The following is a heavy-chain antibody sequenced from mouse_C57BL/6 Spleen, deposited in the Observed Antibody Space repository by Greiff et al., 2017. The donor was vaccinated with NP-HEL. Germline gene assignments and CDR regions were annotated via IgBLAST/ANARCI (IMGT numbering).Heavy chain of an antibody. CDR2: IYPGDGDT. CDR3: ASITTVVATRGAMDY. CDR1: GYAFSSSW. D-gene: IGHD1-1*01. J-gene: IGHJ4*01. Sequence: QVQLQQSGPELVKPGASVKISCKASGYAFSSSWMNWVKQRPGKGLEWIGRIYPGDGDTNYNGKFKGKATLTADKSSSTAYVQLSSLTSEDSAVYFCASITTVVATRGAMDYWGQGTSVTVSS. V-gene: IGHV1-82*01.